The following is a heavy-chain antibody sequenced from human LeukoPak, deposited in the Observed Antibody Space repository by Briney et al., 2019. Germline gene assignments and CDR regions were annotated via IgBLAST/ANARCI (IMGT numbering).Heavy chain of an antibody. Sequence: GXXLKISCKGSGSTFTNYWIAWVRQMPGKGLEWMGMIYPGDSESRYSPSFQGQVTFSADKSISTAYPQWSSLQASDSAMYYCVRESGYSSGWYPYWGQGTLVTVSS. CDR2: IYPGDSES. J-gene: IGHJ4*02. CDR1: GSTFTNYW. V-gene: IGHV5-51*01. D-gene: IGHD6-19*01. CDR3: VRESGYSSGWYPY.